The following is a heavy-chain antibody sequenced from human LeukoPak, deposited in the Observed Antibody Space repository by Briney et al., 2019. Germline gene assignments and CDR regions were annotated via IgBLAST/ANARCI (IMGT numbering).Heavy chain of an antibody. J-gene: IGHJ2*01. Sequence: SETLSLTCTVSGGSISSYYWSWIRQPPGKGLEWIGYIFYSGSTNYNPSLKSRVTISVDTSKNQFSLKLSSVTAADTAVYYCARDKGPYWYFDLWGRGTLVTVSS. CDR3: ARDKGPYWYFDL. CDR2: IFYSGST. CDR1: GGSISSYY. V-gene: IGHV4-59*01.